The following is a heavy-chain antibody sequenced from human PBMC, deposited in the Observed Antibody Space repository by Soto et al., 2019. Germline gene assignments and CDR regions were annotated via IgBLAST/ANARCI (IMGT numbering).Heavy chain of an antibody. D-gene: IGHD5-18*01. J-gene: IGHJ6*02. CDR2: TYYRSKWYN. CDR1: VDRVSRNSAA. V-gene: IGHV6-1*01. CDR3: AREDTAMVSGYYYYGMDV. Sequence: SQTPSLTCAISVDRVSRNSAAWHWIRQSPSRGLEWLGRTYYRSKWYNDYAVSVKSRITINPDTSKNQFSLQLNSVTPEDTAVYYCAREDTAMVSGYYYYGMDVWGQGTTVTVSS.